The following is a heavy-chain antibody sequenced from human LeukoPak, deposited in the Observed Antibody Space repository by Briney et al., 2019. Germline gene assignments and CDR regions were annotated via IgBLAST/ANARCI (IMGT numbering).Heavy chain of an antibody. CDR3: AREKIDGDHRGIFDY. V-gene: IGHV4-59*12. CDR2: IYYRGNT. D-gene: IGHD3-10*01. J-gene: IGHJ4*02. CDR1: GASISDYY. Sequence: SETLSLTCTVSGASISDYYWSWIRQPPGKGLEWIGYIYYRGNTIYNPSLKSRATVSVDTSRSQFSLKLTSVTAADTAVFYCAREKIDGDHRGIFDYWGQGILVTVSS.